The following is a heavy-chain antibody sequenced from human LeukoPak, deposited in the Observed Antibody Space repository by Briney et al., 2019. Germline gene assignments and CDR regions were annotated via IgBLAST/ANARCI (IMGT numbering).Heavy chain of an antibody. V-gene: IGHV3-23*01. D-gene: IGHD3-22*01. J-gene: IGHJ4*02. CDR3: ARDTYYYDSSGYYGNFDY. CDR1: GFTFSSYG. Sequence: GGSLRLSCAASGFTFSSYGMSWVRQAPGKGLEWVSAISGSGGSTYYADSVKGRFTISRDNSKNTLYLQMNSLRAEDTAVYYCARDTYYYDSSGYYGNFDYWGQGTLVTVSS. CDR2: ISGSGGST.